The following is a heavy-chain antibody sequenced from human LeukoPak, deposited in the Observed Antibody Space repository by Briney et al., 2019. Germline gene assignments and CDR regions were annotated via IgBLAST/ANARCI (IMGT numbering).Heavy chain of an antibody. J-gene: IGHJ4*02. CDR2: ISAYNGNT. D-gene: IGHD6-13*01. Sequence: GASVKVSCKASGYTFTSYGISWARHAPGQGLEWIGWISAYNGNTNYAQKLQGRVTMTTDTSTSTAYMELRSLRSDDTAVYYCARSYSSSWYGTYYFDYWGQGTLVTVSS. CDR3: ARSYSSSWYGTYYFDY. V-gene: IGHV1-18*04. CDR1: GYTFTSYG.